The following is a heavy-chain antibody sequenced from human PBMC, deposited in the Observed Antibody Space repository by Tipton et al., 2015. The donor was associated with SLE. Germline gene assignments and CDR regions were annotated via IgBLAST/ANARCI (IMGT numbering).Heavy chain of an antibody. CDR3: AKDSGACSGGSCYSDY. CDR2: IYSGGSST. V-gene: IGHV3-23*03. J-gene: IGHJ4*02. Sequence: SLRLSCAASGFTFSSYAMSWVRQAPGKGLEWVSVIYSGGSSTYYADSVKGRFTISRDNSKNTLYLQMNSLRAEDTAVYYCAKDSGACSGGSCYSDYWGQGTLVTVSS. D-gene: IGHD2-15*01. CDR1: GFTFSSYA.